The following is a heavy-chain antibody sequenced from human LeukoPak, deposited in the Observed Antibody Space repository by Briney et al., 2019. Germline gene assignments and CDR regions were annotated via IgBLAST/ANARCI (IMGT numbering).Heavy chain of an antibody. Sequence: QSGGSLRLSCAASGFTFSSYAMSWVRQAPGKGLEWVSAISGSGGSTYYADSVKGRFTISRDNSKNTLYLQMNSLRAEDTAVYYCAQQMEWIQLWLSPFDYWGQGTLVTVSS. CDR2: ISGSGGST. V-gene: IGHV3-23*01. D-gene: IGHD5-18*01. CDR1: GFTFSSYA. J-gene: IGHJ4*02. CDR3: AQQMEWIQLWLSPFDY.